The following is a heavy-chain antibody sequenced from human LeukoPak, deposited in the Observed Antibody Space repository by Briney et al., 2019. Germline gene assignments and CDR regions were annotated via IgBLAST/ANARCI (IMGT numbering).Heavy chain of an antibody. CDR1: GGSFSGYY. V-gene: IGHV4-34*01. J-gene: IGHJ5*02. CDR3: ARHRGSSSEFDP. CDR2: INHSGST. D-gene: IGHD6-6*01. Sequence: SETLSLTCAVYGGSFSGYYWSWIRQPPGKGLEWIGEINHSGSTNYNLSLKSRVTMSVDTSKNQFSLKLSSVTAADTAVYYCARHRGSSSEFDPWGQGTLVTISS.